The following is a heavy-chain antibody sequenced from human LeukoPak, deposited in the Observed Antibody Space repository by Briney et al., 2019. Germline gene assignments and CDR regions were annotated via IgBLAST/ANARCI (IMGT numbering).Heavy chain of an antibody. CDR2: VYYSGST. CDR1: GGSVSSGNYY. V-gene: IGHV4-61*01. D-gene: IGHD5-24*01. J-gene: IGHJ3*02. CDR3: ARRERWLQSDAFDI. Sequence: SETLSLTCTVSGGSVSSGNYYWIWIRRPPGKGLEWIGYVYYSGSTNSNPSLKSRVTISVDTSKKQFSLKLRSVSAADTAVYYCARRERWLQSDAFDIRGQGTMVSVSA.